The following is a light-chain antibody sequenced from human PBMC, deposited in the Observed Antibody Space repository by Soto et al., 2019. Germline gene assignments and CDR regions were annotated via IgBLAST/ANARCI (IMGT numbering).Light chain of an antibody. V-gene: IGKV1-39*01. Sequence: DIQMTQPPSSLSASVGDRVTITCRASENIDTYLNWYQQKSGKDPNLLIYAASTLQSGDPSRLSARGSWTDFTLTISSLEHEEFATYFCQQSYSPPFNFGGGAKVEIK. J-gene: IGKJ4*01. CDR2: AAS. CDR1: ENIDTY. CDR3: QQSYSPPFN.